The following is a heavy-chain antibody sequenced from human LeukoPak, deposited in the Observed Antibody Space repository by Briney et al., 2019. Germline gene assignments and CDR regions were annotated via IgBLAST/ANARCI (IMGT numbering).Heavy chain of an antibody. D-gene: IGHD1-26*01. J-gene: IGHJ4*02. CDR2: INHSGST. Sequence: PSETLSLTCAVYGGSLSGYYWSWLRQPPGKGLEWIGEINHSGSTNYNPSLKSRVTISVDTSKNQFSLKLSSVTAADTAVYYCARWEVGIYYDFDYWGQGTLVTVSS. V-gene: IGHV4-34*01. CDR1: GGSLSGYY. CDR3: ARWEVGIYYDFDY.